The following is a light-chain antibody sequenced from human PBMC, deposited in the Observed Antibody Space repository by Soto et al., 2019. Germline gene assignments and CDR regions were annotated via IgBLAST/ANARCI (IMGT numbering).Light chain of an antibody. Sequence: EIVLTQSPGTLSLSPGERATPYCRASQSVSSSYLAWYQQKPGQAPGLLIYGASSRATGIPDRFSGSGSGTDFTLTISRLEPEDFAVYYCQQYGSSPLTFGGGTKVDIK. CDR1: QSVSSSY. CDR3: QQYGSSPLT. CDR2: GAS. J-gene: IGKJ4*01. V-gene: IGKV3-20*01.